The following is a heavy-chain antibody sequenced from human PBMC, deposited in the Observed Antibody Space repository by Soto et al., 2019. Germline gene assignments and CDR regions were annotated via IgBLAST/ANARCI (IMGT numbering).Heavy chain of an antibody. V-gene: IGHV4-31*03. Sequence: KASETLSLTCTVSGGSISSGGYYWSWIRQHPGKGLEWIGYIYYSGSTYYNPSLKSRVTISVDTSKNQFSLKLSSVTAADTAVYYCASSKNPYYDFWSGYSVYYGMDVWGQGTTVTVSS. CDR1: GGSISSGGYY. CDR2: IYYSGST. CDR3: ASSKNPYYDFWSGYSVYYGMDV. J-gene: IGHJ6*02. D-gene: IGHD3-3*01.